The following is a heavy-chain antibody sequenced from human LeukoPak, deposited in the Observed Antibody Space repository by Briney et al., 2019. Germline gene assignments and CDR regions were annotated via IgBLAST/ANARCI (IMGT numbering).Heavy chain of an antibody. J-gene: IGHJ4*02. Sequence: GGSLRLSCAASGFTVSSNYMSWVRQAPGKGLEWVSLIYSGGSTYYADSVKGRFTISRDNSKNTLYLQMNSLRAEDTAVYYCARAVDFGGYYYAGHFDYWGQGTLVTVSS. V-gene: IGHV3-66*01. CDR2: IYSGGST. CDR1: GFTVSSNY. D-gene: IGHD3-22*01. CDR3: ARAVDFGGYYYAGHFDY.